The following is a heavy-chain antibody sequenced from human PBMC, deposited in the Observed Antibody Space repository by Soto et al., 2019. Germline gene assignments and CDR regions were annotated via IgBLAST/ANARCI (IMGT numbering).Heavy chain of an antibody. CDR3: ARDRLNILTGYPYYYYGMDV. D-gene: IGHD3-9*01. CDR1: GGSISSGGYY. J-gene: IGHJ6*02. Sequence: LSLTCTVSGGSISSGGYYWSWIRQHPGKGLEWIGYIYYSGSTYYNPSLKSRVTISVDTSKNQFSLKLSSVTAADTAVYYCARDRLNILTGYPYYYYGMDVWGQGTTVTVSS. V-gene: IGHV4-31*03. CDR2: IYYSGST.